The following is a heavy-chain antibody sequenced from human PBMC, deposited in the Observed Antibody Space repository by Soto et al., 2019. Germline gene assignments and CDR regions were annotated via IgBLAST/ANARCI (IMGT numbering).Heavy chain of an antibody. V-gene: IGHV4-34*01. Sequence: PSETMSLTNAVYGGYFGGYYWTWIRQPPGTGLEWIGEINHSGSTNYNPYLKGRVTISVDTSKNQFSLKLTSVTAADTAVYYCARDKITGLFDYWGQGTLVTV. CDR3: ARDKITGLFDY. J-gene: IGHJ4*02. D-gene: IGHD2-8*02. CDR1: GGYFGGYY. CDR2: INHSGST.